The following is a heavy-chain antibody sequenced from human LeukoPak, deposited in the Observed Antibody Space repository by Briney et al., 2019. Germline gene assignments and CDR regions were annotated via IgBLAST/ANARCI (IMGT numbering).Heavy chain of an antibody. J-gene: IGHJ4*02. V-gene: IGHV1-46*01. CDR1: GYTFTSYY. Sequence: GASVKVSCKASGYTFTSYYMHWVRQAPGQGLEWMGIINPSGGSTSYAQKFQGRVTMTRDTSTSTVYMELSSLRSEDTAVYYCARAYYYDSSGYAGVYFDYWGQGTLVTVSS. CDR2: INPSGGST. CDR3: ARAYYYDSSGYAGVYFDY. D-gene: IGHD3-22*01.